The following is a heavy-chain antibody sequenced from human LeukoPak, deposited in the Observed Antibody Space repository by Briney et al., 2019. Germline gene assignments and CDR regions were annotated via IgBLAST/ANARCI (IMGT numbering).Heavy chain of an antibody. V-gene: IGHV4-38-2*01. J-gene: IGHJ4*02. CDR2: IYHSGST. CDR1: GYSISSGYY. Sequence: NPSETLSLTCAVSGYSISSGYYWGWIRQPPGKGLEWIGSIYHSGSTYYNPSLKSRVTISVDTSKNQFSLKLSSVTAADTAVYYCAVDFWSGYFDYWGQGTLVTVSS. D-gene: IGHD3-3*01. CDR3: AVDFWSGYFDY.